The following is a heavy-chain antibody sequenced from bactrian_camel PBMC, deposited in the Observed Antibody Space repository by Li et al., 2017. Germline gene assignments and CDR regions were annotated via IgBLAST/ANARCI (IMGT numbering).Heavy chain of an antibody. CDR1: GFTFSTYD. D-gene: IGHD6*01. CDR2: IYSAGDNT. Sequence: HVQLVESGGGLAQPGGSMRLSCSASGFTFSTYDMIWVRQAPRKGLQWVSSIYSAGDNTLYADSVKGRFTISRDNAKNTVYLQMISLKSEDTARYYCVTGGTWTYDAFKYNYWGQGTQVTVS. V-gene: IGHV3-2*01. CDR3: VTGGTWTYDAFKYNY. J-gene: IGHJ4*01.